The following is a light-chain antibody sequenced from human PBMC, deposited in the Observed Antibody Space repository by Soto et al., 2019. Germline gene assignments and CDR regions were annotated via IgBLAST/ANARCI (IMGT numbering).Light chain of an antibody. CDR2: DAS. V-gene: IGKV1-33*01. Sequence: DIQMTQSPSSPSASVGDRVIITCQASQDIGTYLAWYQQKSGKAPKLLIYDASYLETGVPSRFSARGSGPEFTFTISSLQPEDFATYYCQQHAELPLTFGRGTKIDIK. J-gene: IGKJ4*01. CDR3: QQHAELPLT. CDR1: QDIGTY.